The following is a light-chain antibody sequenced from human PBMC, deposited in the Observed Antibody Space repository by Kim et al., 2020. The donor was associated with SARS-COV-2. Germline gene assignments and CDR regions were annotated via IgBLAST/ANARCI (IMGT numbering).Light chain of an antibody. CDR1: QRISSS. CDR2: AAS. Sequence: DIQMTQSPSSLSASVGDRVTITCRTSQRISSSLNWYQQKPGTAPKLLIYAASGLQSGVPSRFSGSGSGTDFTLIINGLQPEDFATYFCQQSYTFPRTFGQGTKVDIK. CDR3: QQSYTFPRT. J-gene: IGKJ1*01. V-gene: IGKV1-39*01.